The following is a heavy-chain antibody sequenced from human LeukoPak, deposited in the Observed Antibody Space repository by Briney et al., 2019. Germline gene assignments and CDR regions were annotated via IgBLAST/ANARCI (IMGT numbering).Heavy chain of an antibody. Sequence: SQTLSLTCTVSGPSFNSDDQYWNWIRQSPGKGLEWIGSIHPSGMLYNNPPLESRVTMSRDTSKNQFSLNLNSVTAAHTAVYFCSRGVDSRKLGYWGQGILVTVSS. J-gene: IGHJ4*02. CDR3: SRGVDSRKLGY. CDR2: IHPSGML. V-gene: IGHV4-31*03. D-gene: IGHD3-22*01. CDR1: GPSFNSDDQY.